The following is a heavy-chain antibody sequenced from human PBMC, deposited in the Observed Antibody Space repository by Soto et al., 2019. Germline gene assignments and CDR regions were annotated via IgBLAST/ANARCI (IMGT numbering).Heavy chain of an antibody. CDR3: ARDLAVGLVDY. V-gene: IGHV1-18*01. Sequence: ASVKVSCKASGYTFTSYRISWVRQAPGQGLEWMGWFSAYNGNTKSAQKLQGRVTMTTDTSTSTAYMELRSLRSDDTAVYYCARDLAVGLVDYWGQGTLVTVSS. CDR1: GYTFTSYR. CDR2: FSAYNGNT. J-gene: IGHJ4*02. D-gene: IGHD6-19*01.